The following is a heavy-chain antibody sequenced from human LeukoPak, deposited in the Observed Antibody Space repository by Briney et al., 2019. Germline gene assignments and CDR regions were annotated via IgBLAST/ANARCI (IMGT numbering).Heavy chain of an antibody. D-gene: IGHD4-11*01. CDR2: IIPISGTA. J-gene: IGHJ4*02. Sequence: APVKVSCKASGGTFSDYGINWVRQAPGQGLEWMGGIIPISGTANYAQNFQGRVTITTDESTSTAYMELSSLRSEDTAVCFCARPQGDYSNYGTFDYWGQGTLVTVSS. V-gene: IGHV1-69*05. CDR3: ARPQGDYSNYGTFDY. CDR1: GGTFSDYG.